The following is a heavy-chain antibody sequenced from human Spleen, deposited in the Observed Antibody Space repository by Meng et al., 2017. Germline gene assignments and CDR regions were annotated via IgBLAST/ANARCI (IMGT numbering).Heavy chain of an antibody. CDR3: AGCGGDCYQTVDYFDY. V-gene: IGHV1-69*01. CDR2: IIPIFGTA. J-gene: IGHJ4*02. D-gene: IGHD2-21*02. Sequence: QVEVVEYGVEVKKPGAPVKVSCKASGGTCCSYAISWGRQAPGQGLEWMGGIIPIFGTANYAQKFQGRVTITADESTSTAYMELSSLRSEDTAVYYCAGCGGDCYQTVDYFDYWGQGTLVTVSS. CDR1: GGTCCSYA.